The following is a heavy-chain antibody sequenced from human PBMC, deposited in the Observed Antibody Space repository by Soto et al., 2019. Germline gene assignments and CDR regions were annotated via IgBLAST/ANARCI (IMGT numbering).Heavy chain of an antibody. D-gene: IGHD2-2*02. Sequence: SVKVSCKASGGTFSTYAISWVRQAPGQGLEWMGKIIPILGTADYAQRLQGRVTITADESTSTAFMELGSLRFEDAAVYFCARSLGYCSGTTCYTYYYHYGLDVWGQGTAVTVSS. CDR2: IIPILGTA. J-gene: IGHJ6*02. V-gene: IGHV1-69*13. CDR1: GGTFSTYA. CDR3: ARSLGYCSGTTCYTYYYHYGLDV.